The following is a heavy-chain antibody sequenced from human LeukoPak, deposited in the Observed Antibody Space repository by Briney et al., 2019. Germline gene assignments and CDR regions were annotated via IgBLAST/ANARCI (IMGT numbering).Heavy chain of an antibody. J-gene: IGHJ4*02. CDR2: TGSTGVST. D-gene: IGHD2-2*01. V-gene: IGHV3-23*01. CDR3: AKDPGVVPAHYFDY. CDR1: GFTFSSYA. Sequence: RPGGSLRLSCAASGFTFSSYAMNWVRQAPGKGLEWVSGTGSTGVSTFYADSVKGRFTVPRDNSKNTLSLQMNSLRAEDTAVYYCAKDPGVVPAHYFDYWGQGTLVTVSS.